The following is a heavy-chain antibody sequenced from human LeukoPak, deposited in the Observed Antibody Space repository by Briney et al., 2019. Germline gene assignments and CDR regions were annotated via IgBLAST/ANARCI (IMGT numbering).Heavy chain of an antibody. D-gene: IGHD3-10*01. CDR1: GFTFSSYS. Sequence: PGGSLRLSCAASGFTFSSYSMNWVRQAPGKGLEWVSSISSSSSYIYYADSVKGRFTISRDNSKNTLYLQLNSLRADDTAVYYCAKVGEPYGSGSYYVDYWGQGTLVTVSS. CDR2: ISSSSSYI. J-gene: IGHJ4*02. CDR3: AKVGEPYGSGSYYVDY. V-gene: IGHV3-21*04.